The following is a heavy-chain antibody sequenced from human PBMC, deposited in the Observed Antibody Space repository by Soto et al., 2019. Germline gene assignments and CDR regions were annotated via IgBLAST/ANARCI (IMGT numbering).Heavy chain of an antibody. Sequence: PSETLSLTCIVSGGSISSYYWSWIRQPPGKGLEWIGYIYYSGTTNYSPSLKSRVTISVDTSKNQFSLKLSSVTAADTAVYYCAGRGPPSCFDCWGQGTLVTVSS. V-gene: IGHV4-59*01. CDR3: AGRGPPSCFDC. CDR2: IYYSGTT. D-gene: IGHD2-2*01. J-gene: IGHJ4*02. CDR1: GGSISSYY.